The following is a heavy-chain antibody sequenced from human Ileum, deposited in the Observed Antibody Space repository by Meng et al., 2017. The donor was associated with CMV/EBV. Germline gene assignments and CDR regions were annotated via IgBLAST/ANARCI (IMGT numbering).Heavy chain of an antibody. D-gene: IGHD3-22*01. CDR1: GFTFSSYS. Sequence: GESLKIYCAASGFTFSSYSMNWVRQAPGKGLEWVSSISSSSSYIYYADSVKGRFTISRDNAKNSLYLQMNSLRAEDTAVYYCARVYESYYYDSSGYYYPPDYWGQGTLVTVSS. CDR3: ARVYESYYYDSSGYYYPPDY. V-gene: IGHV3-21*01. CDR2: ISSSSSYI. J-gene: IGHJ4*02.